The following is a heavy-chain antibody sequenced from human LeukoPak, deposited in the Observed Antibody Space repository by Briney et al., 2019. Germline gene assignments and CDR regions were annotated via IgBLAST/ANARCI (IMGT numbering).Heavy chain of an antibody. D-gene: IGHD4-17*01. CDR2: IFRTGNT. J-gene: IGHJ3*02. Sequence: PSETLSLTCSVSGYSISSGYYWAWIRQPPGKGLEWIGSIFRTGNTYYSSSLENRVIISVDTSKNEFSLKLSYVTAADTAVYYCARVWSDYAIGDAFDNWGQGTMVTVSS. CDR3: ARVWSDYAIGDAFDN. CDR1: GYSISSGYY. V-gene: IGHV4-38-2*02.